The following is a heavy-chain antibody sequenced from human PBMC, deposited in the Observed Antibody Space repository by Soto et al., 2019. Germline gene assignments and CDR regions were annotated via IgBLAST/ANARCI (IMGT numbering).Heavy chain of an antibody. Sequence: EVQLVESGGGLVKPGGSLRLSCAASGFTFSSYSMNWVRQAPGKGLEWVSSISSSSSYIYYADSVKGRFTISRDNAKNSLYVQMNSLRVEVRAVDYCAIDRCCGWYVRAFYIWGQGAMVNGSS. CDR3: AIDRCCGWYVRAFYI. D-gene: IGHD6-19*01. V-gene: IGHV3-21*01. CDR1: GFTFSSYS. CDR2: ISSSSSYI. J-gene: IGHJ3*02.